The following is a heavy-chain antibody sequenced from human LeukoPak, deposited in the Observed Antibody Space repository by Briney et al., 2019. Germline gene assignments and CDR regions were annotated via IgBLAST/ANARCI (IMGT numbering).Heavy chain of an antibody. J-gene: IGHJ6*03. D-gene: IGHD1-1*01. CDR2: ADPEDGET. CDR3: AKGRTDWNAGYYYYYMDV. V-gene: IGHV1-69-2*01. CDR1: GYTFTDYY. Sequence: ASVKVSCKVSGYTFTDYYMHWVQQAPGKGLEWVGLADPEDGETIYAEKFQGRVTITADTSTDTAYMELSSLRAEDTAVYYCAKGRTDWNAGYYYYYMDVWGKGTTVTVSS.